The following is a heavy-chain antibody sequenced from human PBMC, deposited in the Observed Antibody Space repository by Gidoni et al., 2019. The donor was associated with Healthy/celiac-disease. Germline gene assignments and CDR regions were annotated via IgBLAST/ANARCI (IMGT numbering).Heavy chain of an antibody. V-gene: IGHV3-23*01. CDR3: AKPSV. D-gene: IGHD2-8*01. CDR2: ISGSGGST. CDR1: AFTFSSYA. J-gene: IGHJ4*02. Sequence: EVQLLESGVGLVQPGGSLRLSCAASAFTFSSYAMSWVRQAPGKGLEWVLAISGSGGSTYYADSGKGRFTMSRENTKNKRYLKVNSLRAEDTGVYYCAKPSVWGQGTMVTVSS.